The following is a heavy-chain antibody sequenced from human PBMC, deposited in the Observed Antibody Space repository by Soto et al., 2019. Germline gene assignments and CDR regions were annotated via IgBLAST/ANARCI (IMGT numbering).Heavy chain of an antibody. CDR1: GFTFSSYP. CDR2: ISGSGGST. CDR3: AKPKGLGSSAHFDY. D-gene: IGHD6-6*01. V-gene: IGHV3-23*01. Sequence: VGSLRLSCAATGFTFSSYPMSWVRQAPGKGLEWVSGISGSGGSTYYADSVKGRFTISRDNSKNTLYLQMNSLRAEDTAVYYCAKPKGLGSSAHFDYWGQGTLVTVSS. J-gene: IGHJ4*02.